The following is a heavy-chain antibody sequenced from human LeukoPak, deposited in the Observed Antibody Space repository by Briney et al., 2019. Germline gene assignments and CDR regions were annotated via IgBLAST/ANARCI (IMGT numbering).Heavy chain of an antibody. CDR3: VRDLTGENAFDI. Sequence: GGSLRLSCAASGFTFSSYEMHWVRHATGKGLEWVSGTGTAGDTYYPDSVKGRFTTSREDDKNSLYLQMHSLRAGDTAVYYCVRDLTGENAFDIWGQGTMVTVSS. CDR1: GFTFSSYE. J-gene: IGHJ3*02. D-gene: IGHD3-16*01. CDR2: TGTAGDT. V-gene: IGHV3-13*01.